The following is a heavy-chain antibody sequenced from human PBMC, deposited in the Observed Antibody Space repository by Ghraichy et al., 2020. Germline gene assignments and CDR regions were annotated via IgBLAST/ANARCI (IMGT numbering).Heavy chain of an antibody. CDR3: ARVHSGYCSSTSCPYYLDY. D-gene: IGHD2-2*03. CDR2: VSTYNGNT. V-gene: IGHV1-18*04. J-gene: IGHJ4*02. Sequence: ASVKVSCKASGYTFTNYDINWVRQAPGQGLEWMGWVSTYNGNTNYAQKLQGRVTMTTDTSTSTAYMDLRSLRSDDTAVYYCARVHSGYCSSTSCPYYLDYWGQGTLVTVSS. CDR1: GYTFTNYD.